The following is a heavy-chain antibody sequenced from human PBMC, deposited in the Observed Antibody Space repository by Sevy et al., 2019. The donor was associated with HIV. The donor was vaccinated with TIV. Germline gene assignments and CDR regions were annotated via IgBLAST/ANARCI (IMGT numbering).Heavy chain of an antibody. D-gene: IGHD1-26*01. CDR3: ANVLYRGYGGSSTAFDY. Sequence: GGSLRLSCAASGFTFSSYGMHWVRQAPGKGLEWVAVISYDGSNKYYADSVKGRFTISRDNSKNTLYLQMNSLRAEDRVGSYCANVLYRGYGGSSTAFDYWGQGTLVTVSS. J-gene: IGHJ4*02. V-gene: IGHV3-30*18. CDR1: GFTFSSYG. CDR2: ISYDGSNK.